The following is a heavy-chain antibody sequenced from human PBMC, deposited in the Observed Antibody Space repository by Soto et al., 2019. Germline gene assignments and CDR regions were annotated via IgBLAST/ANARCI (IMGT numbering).Heavy chain of an antibody. CDR3: AKAGALLSGYTREFDN. V-gene: IGHV3-23*01. CDR1: GFTFANYA. J-gene: IGHJ4*01. Sequence: GGSLRLSCAASGFTFANYAMTWVRQAPGKGLEWVSVISGSGDTTYYTDSVKGRFTFSRDNSKNTVFLQMNSLGADDTAVYYCAKAGALLSGYTREFDNWGLGTLVTVSS. CDR2: ISGSGDTT. D-gene: IGHD5-12*01.